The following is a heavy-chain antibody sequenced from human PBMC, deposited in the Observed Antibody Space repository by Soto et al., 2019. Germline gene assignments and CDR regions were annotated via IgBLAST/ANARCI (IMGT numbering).Heavy chain of an antibody. J-gene: IGHJ4*02. CDR2: FDPEDGET. CDR3: ATACSGGSCYSRAPVDY. V-gene: IGHV1-24*01. CDR1: GYTLTELS. Sequence: ASVKVSCKVSGYTLTELSMHWVRQAPGKGLEWMGGFDPEDGETIYAQKFQGRVNMTEDTSTDTAYMELSSLRSEDTAVYYCATACSGGSCYSRAPVDYWGQGTLVTVSS. D-gene: IGHD2-15*01.